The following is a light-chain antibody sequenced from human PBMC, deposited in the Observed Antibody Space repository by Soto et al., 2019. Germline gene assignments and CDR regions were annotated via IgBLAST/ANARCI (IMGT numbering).Light chain of an antibody. CDR1: SSNIGINT. Sequence: QSVLTQPPSASVTPGQTITISCSGGSSNIGINTVSWYEHLPGTAPRLLIYGNNQRPSGVPDRFSGSKSGTSASLAISGLQSEDEAHYYCATWDDSLDVHVFGTGTKVTVL. CDR2: GNN. J-gene: IGLJ1*01. V-gene: IGLV1-44*01. CDR3: ATWDDSLDVHV.